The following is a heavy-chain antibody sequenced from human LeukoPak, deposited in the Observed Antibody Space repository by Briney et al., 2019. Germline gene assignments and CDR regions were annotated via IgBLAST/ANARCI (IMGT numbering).Heavy chain of an antibody. CDR1: GFTFSSYG. J-gene: IGHJ4*02. D-gene: IGHD6-19*01. V-gene: IGHV3-23*01. CDR2: ISGSGGST. CDR3: AKDLSLAVAGEE. Sequence: GGSLRLSCAASGFTFSSYGMSWVRQAPGKGLEWVSAISGSGGSTYYADSVKGRFTISRDNSKNTLYLQMNSLRAEDTAVYYCAKDLSLAVAGEEWGQGTLVTVSS.